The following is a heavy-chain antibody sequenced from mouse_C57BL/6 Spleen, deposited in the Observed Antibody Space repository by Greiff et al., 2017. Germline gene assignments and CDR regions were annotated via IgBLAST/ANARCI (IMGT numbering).Heavy chain of an antibody. D-gene: IGHD1-1*01. CDR1: GYTFTSYW. Sequence: VQLQQPGAELVKPGASVKLSCKASGYTFTSYWMQWVKQRPGQGLEWIGEIDPSDSYTNYNQKFKGKATLTVDTSSSTAYMQLSSLTSEDSAVYYCARSPYYGSPYWYFDVWGTGTTVTVSS. J-gene: IGHJ1*03. CDR3: ARSPYYGSPYWYFDV. V-gene: IGHV1-50*01. CDR2: IDPSDSYT.